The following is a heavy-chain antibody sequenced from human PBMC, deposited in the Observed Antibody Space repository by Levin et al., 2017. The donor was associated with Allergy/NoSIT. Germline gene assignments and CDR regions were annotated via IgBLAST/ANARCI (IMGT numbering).Heavy chain of an antibody. D-gene: IGHD2-15*01. CDR2: MNPNSGST. V-gene: IGHV1-8*01. Sequence: ASVKVSCKASGYAFSSYDIYWVRQATGQGLEWMGWMNPNSGSTAYAQKFQGRVTMSRDTSISTASMELSSLRSDDTAVYYCAKRGTGGSLYYDYGMDVWGQGTTVTVSS. CDR1: GYAFSSYD. J-gene: IGHJ6*02. CDR3: AKRGTGGSLYYDYGMDV.